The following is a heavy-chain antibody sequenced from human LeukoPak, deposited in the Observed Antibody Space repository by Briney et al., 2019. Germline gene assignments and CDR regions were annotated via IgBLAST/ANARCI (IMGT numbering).Heavy chain of an antibody. CDR3: ARGGGLDV. Sequence: GGSLRLSCAASGFIFSSYWMNWARQAPGKGLEWVASINHNGNVNYYVDSVKGRFTISRDNAKNSLYLQMSNLRAEDTAVYFCARGGGLDVWGQGATVTVSS. J-gene: IGHJ6*02. CDR1: GFIFSSYW. V-gene: IGHV3-7*03. CDR2: INHNGNVN. D-gene: IGHD3-16*01.